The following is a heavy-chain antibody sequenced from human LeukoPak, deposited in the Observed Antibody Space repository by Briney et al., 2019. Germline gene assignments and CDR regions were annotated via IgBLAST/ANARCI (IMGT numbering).Heavy chain of an antibody. CDR1: GYTFTSYA. Sequence: GASVKVSCKASGYTFTSYAMHWVRQAPGQRLEWMRWINAGNGNTKYSQKFQGRVTITRDTSASTAYMELSSLRSEDTAVYYCAGGAPTGYYYYYGMDVWGKGTTVTVSS. V-gene: IGHV1-3*01. CDR2: INAGNGNT. CDR3: AGGAPTGYYYYYGMDV. D-gene: IGHD3-9*01. J-gene: IGHJ6*04.